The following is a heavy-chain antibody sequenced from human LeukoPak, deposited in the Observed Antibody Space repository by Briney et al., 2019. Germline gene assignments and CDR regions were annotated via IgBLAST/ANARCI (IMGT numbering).Heavy chain of an antibody. CDR2: IIGSGYST. Sequence: GGSLRLSCAASGFTFSSYAMSWVRQAPGKGLEWVSSIIGSGYSTYYADSVKGRFTISRDNSKNTLYMQMNSLRAEDTAVYYCARLYSSSWYPDYWGQGTLVTVSS. CDR3: ARLYSSSWYPDY. V-gene: IGHV3-23*01. D-gene: IGHD6-13*01. CDR1: GFTFSSYA. J-gene: IGHJ4*02.